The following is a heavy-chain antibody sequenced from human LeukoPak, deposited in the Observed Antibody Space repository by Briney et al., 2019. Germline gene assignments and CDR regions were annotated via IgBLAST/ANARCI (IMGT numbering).Heavy chain of an antibody. V-gene: IGHV4-34*01. CDR1: GGSFSGYY. J-gene: IGHJ4*02. D-gene: IGHD3-22*01. CDR3: ARGEDYYKCWNY. CDR2: IHPSGSP. Sequence: PSETLSLTCGVYGGSFSGYYLTWIRQPPGKGLEWIGEIHPSGSPNYNPSLKSRVTISVDTSKNQFSLRMSSLTAADTAVYYCARGEDYYKCWNYWGQGTLVTVSS.